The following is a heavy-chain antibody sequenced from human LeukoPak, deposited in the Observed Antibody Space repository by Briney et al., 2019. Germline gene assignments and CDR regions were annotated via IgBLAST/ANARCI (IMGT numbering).Heavy chain of an antibody. CDR1: GYTFTSYG. CDR3: ARARYYYDSSGYPLLDY. J-gene: IGHJ4*02. CDR2: ISAYNGNT. D-gene: IGHD3-22*01. Sequence: GASVKVPCKASGYTFTSYGISWVRQAPGQGLEWMGWISAYNGNTNYAQKLQGRVTMTTDTSTSTAYMELRSLRSDDTAVYYCARARYYYDSSGYPLLDYWGQGTLVTVSS. V-gene: IGHV1-18*01.